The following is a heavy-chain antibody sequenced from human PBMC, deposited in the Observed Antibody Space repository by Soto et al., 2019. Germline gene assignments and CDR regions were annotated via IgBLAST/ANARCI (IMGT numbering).Heavy chain of an antibody. D-gene: IGHD6-13*01. CDR1: GFTFSTYW. CDR3: AKDPGTTFIAAAGTY. Sequence: GGSLRLSCAASGFTFSTYWMSWVRQAPGSGLEWVANIDQDGSEKSYVDSVKGRFTISRDNAKNSLYLQMNSLRADDTAVYYCAKDPGTTFIAAAGTYWGQGTLVTVSS. V-gene: IGHV3-7*03. CDR2: IDQDGSEK. J-gene: IGHJ4*02.